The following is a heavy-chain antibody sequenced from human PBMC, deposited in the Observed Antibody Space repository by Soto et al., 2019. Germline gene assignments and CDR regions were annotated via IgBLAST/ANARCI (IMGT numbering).Heavy chain of an antibody. V-gene: IGHV1-24*01. CDR2: FDPEDGET. Sequence: ASVKVSCKVSGYTLTELSMHWVRQAPGKGLEWMGGFDPEDGETIYAQKFQGRVTMTEDTSTDTAYMELSSLRSEDTAVYYCAEGYSSSFAIDYWGQGTLVTVSS. CDR3: AEGYSSSFAIDY. D-gene: IGHD6-13*01. J-gene: IGHJ4*02. CDR1: GYTLTELS.